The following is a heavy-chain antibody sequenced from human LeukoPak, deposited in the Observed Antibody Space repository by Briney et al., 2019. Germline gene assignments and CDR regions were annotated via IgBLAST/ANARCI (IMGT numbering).Heavy chain of an antibody. Sequence: GGSLRLSCAASGFTFDDYAMHWVRQAPGKGLEWVSGISWNSGYIGYEDSVKGRFAISRDNAKNSLYLQMNSLRAEDTAVYYCARREIAAAALDPWGQGTLVTVSS. D-gene: IGHD6-13*01. CDR1: GFTFDDYA. CDR2: ISWNSGYI. J-gene: IGHJ5*02. CDR3: ARREIAAAALDP. V-gene: IGHV3-9*01.